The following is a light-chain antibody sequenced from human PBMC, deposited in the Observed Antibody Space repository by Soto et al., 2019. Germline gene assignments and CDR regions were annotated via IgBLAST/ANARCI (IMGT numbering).Light chain of an antibody. CDR1: SSDVGGYNY. Sequence: QSVLTQPASVSGSPGQSITISCTGTSSDVGGYNYVSWYQQHPGQAPKLMIYEVSNRPSGVSNRFSGSKSGNTASLTISGLQAEDEADYYCSSYTTISTLEVFGGGTKVTVL. J-gene: IGLJ3*02. CDR3: SSYTTISTLEV. CDR2: EVS. V-gene: IGLV2-14*01.